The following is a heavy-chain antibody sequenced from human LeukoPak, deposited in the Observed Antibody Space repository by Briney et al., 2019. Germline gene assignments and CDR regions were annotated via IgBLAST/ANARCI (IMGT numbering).Heavy chain of an antibody. CDR1: GYTFTSYG. J-gene: IGHJ3*02. CDR2: ISAYNGNT. Sequence: ASVKVSCKASGYTFTSYGISWVRQAPGQGLELMGWISAYNGNTNYAQKVQGRVTMTTDTSASTAYMELRSLRSDDTAVYYCAREATMVVVVKNRAFDIWGQGTMVTVSS. D-gene: IGHD3-22*01. CDR3: AREATMVVVVKNRAFDI. V-gene: IGHV1-18*04.